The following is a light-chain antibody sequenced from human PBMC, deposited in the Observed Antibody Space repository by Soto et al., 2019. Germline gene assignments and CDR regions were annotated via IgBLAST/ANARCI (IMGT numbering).Light chain of an antibody. CDR1: QSVSSN. J-gene: IGKJ1*01. CDR3: QQYNNWPWT. CDR2: GAS. V-gene: IGKV3-15*01. Sequence: VMTQSQATLSVSPGERATLSCRASQSVSSNLAWYQQKPGQAPRLLIYGASTRATGIPARFSGSGSGTEFTLTISSLQSEDFAVYYCQQYNNWPWTFGQGTKVAIK.